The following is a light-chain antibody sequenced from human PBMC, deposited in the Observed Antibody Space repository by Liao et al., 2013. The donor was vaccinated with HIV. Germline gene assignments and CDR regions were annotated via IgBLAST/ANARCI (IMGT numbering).Light chain of an antibody. J-gene: IGLJ2*01. Sequence: SYELTQPPSVSVAPGKTATITCGGNNIGTESVHWYQQRSGQAPVLVIAYHSGRPSGIPERFSGSTSGNTATLTISRVEAGDEADYYCQVWDGSTDLVFGGGTKLTVL. CDR3: QVWDGSTDLV. V-gene: IGLV3-21*04. CDR1: NIGTES. CDR2: YHS.